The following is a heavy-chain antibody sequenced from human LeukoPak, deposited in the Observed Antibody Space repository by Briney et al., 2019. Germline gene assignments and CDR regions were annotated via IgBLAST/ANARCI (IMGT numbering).Heavy chain of an antibody. V-gene: IGHV4-34*01. CDR2: INHSEST. CDR1: GGSFSGYY. D-gene: IGHD4-17*01. Sequence: PSEALCLTCAVYGGSFSGYYWSWICQPPGKGLEWIGEINHSESTNYNPSLKSRVTISVDTSKNQFSLKLSSVTAADTAVYYCARYGAVTTNFDYWGQGTLVTVSS. J-gene: IGHJ4*02. CDR3: ARYGAVTTNFDY.